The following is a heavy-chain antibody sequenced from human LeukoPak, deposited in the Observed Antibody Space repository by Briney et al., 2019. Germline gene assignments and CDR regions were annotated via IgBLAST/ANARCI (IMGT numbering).Heavy chain of an antibody. CDR1: GFTFSSYA. CDR2: ISYDGNTI. CDR3: ARDSSGDYAVGY. Sequence: GGSLRLSCAASGFTFSSYAMDWVRQAPGKGLEWVAFISYDGNTIYYADSMKGRFTISRDNSKNTLYLQMNSLRAEDTAIYYCARDSSGDYAVGYWGQGTLVTVSS. D-gene: IGHD4-17*01. V-gene: IGHV3-30*04. J-gene: IGHJ4*02.